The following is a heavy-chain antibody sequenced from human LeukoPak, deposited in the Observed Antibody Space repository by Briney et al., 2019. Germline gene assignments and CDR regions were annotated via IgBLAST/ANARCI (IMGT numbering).Heavy chain of an antibody. D-gene: IGHD2-8*01. CDR2: IYYSGST. Sequence: PSETLSLTCTASGGSISSSSYYWGWIRQPPGKGLEWIGSIYYSGSTYYNPSLKSRVTISVDTSKNQFSLKLSSVTAADTAVYYCARLAVYAAYYFDYWGQGTLVTVSS. CDR3: ARLAVYAAYYFDY. V-gene: IGHV4-39*01. CDR1: GGSISSSSYY. J-gene: IGHJ4*02.